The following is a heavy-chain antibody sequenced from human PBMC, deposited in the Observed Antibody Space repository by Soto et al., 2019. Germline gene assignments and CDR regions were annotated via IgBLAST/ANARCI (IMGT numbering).Heavy chain of an antibody. J-gene: IGHJ4*02. Sequence: QVQLVQSGAEVKKPGSSVKVSCKASGGTFSSYAIRWVRQAPGQGLEWMGGIIPFFGTANYAQKFQGRVTITADESTSTAYMELSSLRSEDTAVYYCARESRYCSGGSCYFLPGIDYWGQGTLVTVSS. D-gene: IGHD2-15*01. CDR3: ARESRYCSGGSCYFLPGIDY. CDR2: IIPFFGTA. CDR1: GGTFSSYA. V-gene: IGHV1-69*12.